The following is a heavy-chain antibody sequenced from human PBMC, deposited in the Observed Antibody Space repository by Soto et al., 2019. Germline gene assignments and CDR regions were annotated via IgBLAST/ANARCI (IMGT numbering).Heavy chain of an antibody. Sequence: QVQLQESGPGLVKPSETLSLTCTVSGGSISSYYWSWIRQPPGKGLEWIGYIYYSGSTNYNPSLNSRVTISVDTSKTQFTLKLSSVTAADTAVYYCAREGSLGLHNWFDPWGQGTLVTVSS. V-gene: IGHV4-59*01. CDR1: GGSISSYY. CDR3: AREGSLGLHNWFDP. D-gene: IGHD6-13*01. CDR2: IYYSGST. J-gene: IGHJ5*02.